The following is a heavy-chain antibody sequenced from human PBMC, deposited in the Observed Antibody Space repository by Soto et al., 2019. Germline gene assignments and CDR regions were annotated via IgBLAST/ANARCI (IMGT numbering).Heavy chain of an antibody. CDR2: IIPIFGTA. CDR3: ARDEAGATVTTLRPRQYYFDY. J-gene: IGHJ4*02. CDR1: GGTFSSYA. V-gene: IGHV1-69*01. D-gene: IGHD4-17*01. Sequence: QVQLVQSGAEVKKPGSSVKVSCKASGGTFSSYAISWVRQAPGQGLEWMGGIIPIFGTANYAQKFQGRVTITADESKSTAYMELSSLRSEDTAVYYCARDEAGATVTTLRPRQYYFDYWGQGTLVTVSS.